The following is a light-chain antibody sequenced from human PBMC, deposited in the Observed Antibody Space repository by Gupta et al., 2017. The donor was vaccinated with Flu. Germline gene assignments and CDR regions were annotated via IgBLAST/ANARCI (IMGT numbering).Light chain of an antibody. CDR2: AAS. V-gene: IGKV1-39*01. J-gene: IGKJ1*01. CDR1: QSISTY. CDR3: QHSYSNHTWT. Sequence: DIQMTQSPSSLSASVGDRVTITCRTTQSISTYLNWYQQKPGKAPKLLIYAASSWQSGVPSRFSGSGSGKDFTLTISRPQHEDFATYYFQHSYSNHTWTFGQGTKVEIK.